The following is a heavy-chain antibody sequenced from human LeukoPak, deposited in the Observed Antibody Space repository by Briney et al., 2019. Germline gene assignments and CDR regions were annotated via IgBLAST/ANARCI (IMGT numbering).Heavy chain of an antibody. V-gene: IGHV3-23*01. CDR3: AKGLYYDSSGYYLDY. CDR2: ISGSGGST. D-gene: IGHD3-22*01. CDR1: GFTFSSYA. Sequence: PGGSLRLSCAASGFTFSSYAMSWVRQAPGKGLEWVSAISGSGGSTYYADSVKGRFTISRDNSKNTLYLQMNSLRAEDTAVYYYAKGLYYDSSGYYLDYWGQGTLVTVSS. J-gene: IGHJ4*02.